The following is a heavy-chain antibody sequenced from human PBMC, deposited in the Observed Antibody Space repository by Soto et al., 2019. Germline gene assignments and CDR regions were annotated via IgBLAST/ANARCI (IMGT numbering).Heavy chain of an antibody. CDR2: INPKFGDT. Sequence: QVQLVQSGAEVKEPGDSVRVSCEASGYTFTAYHIHWVRQAPGQGLEWMGWINPKFGDTTYAQDSQGRVSMTRDMSSSTVYMELSRLPSDDTAIYYCARNMDYYYGRGSGNGHGVWGQGTTVTVFS. D-gene: IGHD3-10*02. CDR1: GYTFTAYH. J-gene: IGHJ6*02. V-gene: IGHV1-2*02. CDR3: ARNMDYYYGRGSGNGHGV.